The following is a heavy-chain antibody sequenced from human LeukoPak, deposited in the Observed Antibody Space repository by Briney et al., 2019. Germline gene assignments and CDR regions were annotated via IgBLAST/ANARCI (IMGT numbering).Heavy chain of an antibody. CDR3: ARNFGEFTRYYYGMDV. CDR2: IYPGDSDT. D-gene: IGHD3-10*01. Sequence: GESLKISCKGSGYSFTSYWIGWVRQMPGKGLEWMGIIYPGDSDTRYSPSFQGQVTISADKSISTAYLQWSSLKASDTAMYYCARNFGEFTRYYYGMDVWGHGTTVTVSS. J-gene: IGHJ6*02. CDR1: GYSFTSYW. V-gene: IGHV5-51*01.